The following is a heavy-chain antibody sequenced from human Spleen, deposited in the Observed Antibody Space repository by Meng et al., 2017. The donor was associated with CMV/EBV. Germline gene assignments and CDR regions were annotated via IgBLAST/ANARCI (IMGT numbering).Heavy chain of an antibody. CDR1: GFSFSAYG. CDR3: AREMATYSRTWYYFDF. CDR2: IRYDGSSQ. D-gene: IGHD6-13*01. Sequence: GESLKISCITSGFSFSAYGIHWVRQAPGRGLEWVTFIRYDGSSQDYADSVKGRFTISRDNSKNTVYLQMNSLTGDDTAMYFCAREMATYSRTWYYFDFWGQGTLVTVSS. V-gene: IGHV3-30*02. J-gene: IGHJ4*02.